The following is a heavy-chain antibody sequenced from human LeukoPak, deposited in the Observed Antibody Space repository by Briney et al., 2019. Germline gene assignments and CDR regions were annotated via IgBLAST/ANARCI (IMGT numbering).Heavy chain of an antibody. V-gene: IGHV3-33*01. CDR2: IWSDGSNK. Sequence: GGSLSLSCTASGFTFSSYAMHWVRQAPGKGLEWVAVIWSDGSNKYYADSVKGRFTISRDNSKNTLYLQMNSLRAEDTAVYFCAREREAGSYLGYWGQGTLVTVSS. CDR1: GFTFSSYA. D-gene: IGHD3-10*01. J-gene: IGHJ4*02. CDR3: AREREAGSYLGY.